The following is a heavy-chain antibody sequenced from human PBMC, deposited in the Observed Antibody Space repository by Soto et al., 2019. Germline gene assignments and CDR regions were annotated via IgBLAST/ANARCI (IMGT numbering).Heavy chain of an antibody. CDR1: GDSVSSNSAA. J-gene: IGHJ6*02. D-gene: IGHD3-9*01. CDR2: TYYRSKWYN. V-gene: IGHV6-1*01. CDR3: ARDVPYYDILTGYYHYYGMDV. Sequence: SQTLSLTCAISGDSVSSNSAAWNWIRQSPSRGLEWLGRTYYRSKWYNDYAVSVKSRITINPDTSKNQFSLQLNSVTTEDTAVYYCARDVPYYDILTGYYHYYGMDVWGQGTTVTVSS.